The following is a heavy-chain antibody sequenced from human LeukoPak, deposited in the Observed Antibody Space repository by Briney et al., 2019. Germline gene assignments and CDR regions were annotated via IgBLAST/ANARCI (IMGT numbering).Heavy chain of an antibody. J-gene: IGHJ4*02. CDR1: GFTFSTYA. CDR3: ARGLEYNSDYGDF. CDR2: TWFDGSNK. V-gene: IGHV3-33*01. Sequence: GGSLRLPCAASGFTFSTYAMHWVRQAPGQGLEWVALTWFDGSNKYYADSVKGRFTISRDNSKNTLYLQMNSLRPEDTAIYYCARGLEYNSDYGDFWGQGTLVTVSS. D-gene: IGHD3-16*01.